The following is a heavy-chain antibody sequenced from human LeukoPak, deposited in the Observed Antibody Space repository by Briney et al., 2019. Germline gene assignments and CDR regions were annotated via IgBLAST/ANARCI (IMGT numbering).Heavy chain of an antibody. CDR2: LGYEESNR. J-gene: IGHJ6*02. CDR3: ARDDPIYSGDYYTSMAV. V-gene: IGHV3-33*01. CDR1: GFIFSLHC. Sequence: PGRSLRLSCEAAGFIFSLHCMHWVSQDPGKGKEWVAVLGYEESNRYYADSVKGRLTLSRDNSQNTSYLQMNRLGAEDTGVYYCARDDPIYSGDYYTSMAVWGQGNTVTVSS. D-gene: IGHD3-3*01.